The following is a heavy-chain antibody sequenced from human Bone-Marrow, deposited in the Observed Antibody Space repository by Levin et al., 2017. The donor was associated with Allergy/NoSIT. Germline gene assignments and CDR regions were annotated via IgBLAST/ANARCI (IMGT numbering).Heavy chain of an antibody. CDR2: ISWNGGIT. V-gene: IGHV3-9*01. CDR1: GFTFDDHA. J-gene: IGHJ5*02. D-gene: IGHD3-16*01. Sequence: GGSLRLSCAASGFTFDDHAMHWVRQGPGKGLEWVSGISWNGGITGYADSVKGRFTISRDNAKNSLYLQLNSLRAEDTALYYCARDNEPGIVMIQGPWGQGTLVTVSS. CDR3: ARDNEPGIVMIQGP.